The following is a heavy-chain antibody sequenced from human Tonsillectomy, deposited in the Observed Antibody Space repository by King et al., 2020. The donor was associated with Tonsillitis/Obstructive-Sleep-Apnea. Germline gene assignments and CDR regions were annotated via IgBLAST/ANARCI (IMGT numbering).Heavy chain of an antibody. V-gene: IGHV1-18*01. D-gene: IGHD4-11*01. CDR1: GYTFTNHG. J-gene: IGHJ4*02. Sequence: VQLVESGAEVKKPGASVKVSCKASGYTFTNHGISWVRQAPGQGLEWMGWISAYDGNTNYAQKLQGRVTMTTDASTSTAFMELRSLRSDDTAVYYCAVLPLTTRDYWGQGTLVTVSS. CDR3: AVLPLTTRDY. CDR2: ISAYDGNT.